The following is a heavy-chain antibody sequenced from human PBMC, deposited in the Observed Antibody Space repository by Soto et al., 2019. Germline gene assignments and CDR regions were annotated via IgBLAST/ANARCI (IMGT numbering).Heavy chain of an antibody. CDR2: IYWDDDK. V-gene: IGHV2-5*02. D-gene: IGHD5-12*01. CDR1: GFSLSTSGVG. Sequence: QITLKESGPTLVKPTQTLTLTCTFSGFSLSTSGVGVGWIRQPPGKALEWLALIYWDDDKRYSPSLRSRLTITKDTSKTQVVLTMTNMDPVDTATYYCAHSKNIVATIKTELYYYYYMDVWGKGTTVTVSS. CDR3: AHSKNIVATIKTELYYYYYMDV. J-gene: IGHJ6*03.